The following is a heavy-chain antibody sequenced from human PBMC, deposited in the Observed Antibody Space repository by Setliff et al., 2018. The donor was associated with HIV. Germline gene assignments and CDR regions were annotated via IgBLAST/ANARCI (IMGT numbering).Heavy chain of an antibody. CDR1: GDSINSGDSY. J-gene: IGHJ3*02. D-gene: IGHD7-27*01. CDR3: ARVSRDLLGAFDI. Sequence: SETLSLTCTVSGDSINSGDSYWTWIRHHPGKGLEWIGYIYYSGSTNYNPSLKSRVIISVDSSKNQFFLKLTSVTAADTAMYYCARVSRDLLGAFDIWGQGTMVTVSS. CDR2: IYYSGST. V-gene: IGHV4-31*03.